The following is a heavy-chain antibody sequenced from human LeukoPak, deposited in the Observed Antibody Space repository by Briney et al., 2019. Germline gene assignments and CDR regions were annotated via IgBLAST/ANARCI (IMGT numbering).Heavy chain of an antibody. CDR1: QFSFTSYW. CDR3: ARQAVFDYYYYGMDV. CDR2: IYPGDSDT. Sequence: GESLKISCKGSQFSFTSYWIGWVRQMPGKGLEWVGIIYPGDSDTRYSPSFQGQVTISADKSISTAYLQWSSLKASDNAMYYCARQAVFDYYYYGMDVWGQGTTVTVSS. V-gene: IGHV5-51*01. J-gene: IGHJ6*02.